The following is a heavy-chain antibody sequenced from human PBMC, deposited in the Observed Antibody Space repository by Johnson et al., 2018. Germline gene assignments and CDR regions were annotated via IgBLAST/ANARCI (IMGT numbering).Heavy chain of an antibody. J-gene: IGHJ6*02. CDR2: ILTTFGTT. Sequence: VQLVESGAEVKKPGSSVKVSCKASGDTFSSYAISWVRQAPGQGLEWMGGILTTFGTTNYAQKFQGRVTITADESTSTTYMELSSLRSEDTAVYYWARGYNPWGGEGVWGQGTTVTVSS. CDR1: GDTFSSYA. V-gene: IGHV1-69*01. D-gene: IGHD1-14*01. CDR3: ARGYNPWGGEGV.